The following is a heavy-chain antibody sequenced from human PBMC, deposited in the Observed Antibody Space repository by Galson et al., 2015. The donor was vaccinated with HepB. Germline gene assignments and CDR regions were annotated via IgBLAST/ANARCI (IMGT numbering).Heavy chain of an antibody. CDR1: GFTFSRYG. Sequence: SCAVSGFTFSRYGMSWVRQAPGKGLEWVSGTSGTGGSTYYADSVKGRFAVSRDKSKNTLYLQMNSLRADDTAVYYCAIAYEMDTLFLGYDAFDIRGQGTMVTVSS. V-gene: IGHV3-23*01. D-gene: IGHD5-24*01. CDR2: TSGTGGST. CDR3: AIAYEMDTLFLGYDAFDI. J-gene: IGHJ3*02.